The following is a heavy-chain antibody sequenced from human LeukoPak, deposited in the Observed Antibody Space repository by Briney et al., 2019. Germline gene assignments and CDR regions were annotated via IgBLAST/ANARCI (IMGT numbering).Heavy chain of an antibody. V-gene: IGHV4-59*01. Sequence: PSETLSLTCTVSGGSISSYYWSWIRQPPGKGLEWIGYIYYTGSTNYNPSLKSRVTISVDTSKNQFSLNLTSVTAADTAVYYCARAYSGYKVDPWGQGTLVTVSS. CDR1: GGSISSYY. CDR3: ARAYSGYKVDP. D-gene: IGHD1-14*01. CDR2: IYYTGST. J-gene: IGHJ5*02.